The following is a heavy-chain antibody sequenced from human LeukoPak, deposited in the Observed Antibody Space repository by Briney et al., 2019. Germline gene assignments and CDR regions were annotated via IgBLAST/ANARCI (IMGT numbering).Heavy chain of an antibody. CDR1: GYTFTGYY. CDR3: ARGLISMVRGVSFLVY. D-gene: IGHD3-10*01. CDR2: INPNSGGT. V-gene: IGHV1-2*02. Sequence: ASVKVSCKASGYTFTGYYMHWVRQAPGQGLEWMGWINPNSGGTNYAQKFQGRVTMTRDTSISTAYMELSRLRSDDTAVNYCARGLISMVRGVSFLVYWGQGTLVTVSS. J-gene: IGHJ4*02.